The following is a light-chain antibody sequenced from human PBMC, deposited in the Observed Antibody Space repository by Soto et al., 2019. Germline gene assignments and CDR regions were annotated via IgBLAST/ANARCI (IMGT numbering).Light chain of an antibody. V-gene: IGKV1-9*01. CDR3: QQLKSNPSIS. Sequence: DIPLTQSPSFLSASVGDRVTITCRASQDISSYLAWYQQKPGKAPNLLIYAASTLQSGVPSRFSGSGSGTEFTLTISSLQPEDFATYYCQQLKSNPSISFGQGTRLEIK. CDR1: QDISSY. CDR2: AAS. J-gene: IGKJ5*01.